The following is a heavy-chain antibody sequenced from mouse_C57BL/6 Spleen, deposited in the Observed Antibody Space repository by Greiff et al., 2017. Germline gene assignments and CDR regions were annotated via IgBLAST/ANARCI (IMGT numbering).Heavy chain of an antibody. D-gene: IGHD2-4*01. Sequence: EVKLEESGAELVKPGASVKLSCTASGFNIKDYYMHWVKQRTEQGLEWIGRIDPEDGETKYAPKFQGKATITADTSPNTAYLQLSSLTSEDTAVYYCAREEGYDYDGNYFDYWGQGTTLTVSS. CDR3: AREEGYDYDGNYFDY. V-gene: IGHV14-2*01. CDR1: GFNIKDYY. CDR2: IDPEDGET. J-gene: IGHJ2*01.